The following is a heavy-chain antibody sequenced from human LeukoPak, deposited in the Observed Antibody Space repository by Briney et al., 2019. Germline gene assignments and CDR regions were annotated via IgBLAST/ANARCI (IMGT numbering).Heavy chain of an antibody. CDR2: ISSSSSTI. V-gene: IGHV3-48*04. CDR1: GFTFSSYS. CDR3: ARDGALGVRAI. J-gene: IGHJ3*02. D-gene: IGHD3-10*01. Sequence: PGGSLRLSCAASGFTFSSYSMNWVRQAPGKGLEWVSYISSSSSTIYYADSVKGRFTISRDNAKNSLYLLMNSLRAEDTAVYYCARDGALGVRAIWGQGTMVTVSS.